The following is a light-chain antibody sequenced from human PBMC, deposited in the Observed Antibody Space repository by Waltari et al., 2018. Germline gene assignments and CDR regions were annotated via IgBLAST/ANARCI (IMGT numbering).Light chain of an antibody. Sequence: EIVLTQSPATLSLSPGDRDTLSCWASLNIGRHLAWYQQRPGQAPSLVIYDASNRATGIPARCSGSGSGTDFTLTISSLEPEDFAVYYCQQRSTWPLTFGGGTKVDIK. V-gene: IGKV3-11*01. CDR3: QQRSTWPLT. CDR1: LNIGRH. J-gene: IGKJ4*01. CDR2: DAS.